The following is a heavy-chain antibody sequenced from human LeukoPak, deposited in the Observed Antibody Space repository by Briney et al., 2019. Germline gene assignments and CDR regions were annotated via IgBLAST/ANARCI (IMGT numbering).Heavy chain of an antibody. CDR2: IIPIFGTA. CDR3: ARDLLVPGAFDY. V-gene: IGHV1-69*01. D-gene: IGHD6-13*01. J-gene: IGHJ4*02. CDR1: GGTFSSYA. Sequence: ASVKVSCKASGGTFSSYAISWVRQAPGQGLEWMGGIIPIFGTANYAQKFQGRVTITADESTSTAYMELSSLRSEDTAVYYCARDLLVPGAFDYWGQGTLVTVSS.